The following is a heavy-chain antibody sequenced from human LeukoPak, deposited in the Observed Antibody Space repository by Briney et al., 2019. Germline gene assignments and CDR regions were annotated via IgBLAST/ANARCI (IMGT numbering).Heavy chain of an antibody. V-gene: IGHV1-2*02. CDR1: GYTFTGYY. CDR2: INPNSGGT. D-gene: IGHD5-12*01. Sequence: ASVKVSFKASGYTFTGYYMHWVRQAPGQGLEWMGWINPNSGGTNYAQKFQGRVTMTRDTSISTAYMELSRLRSDDTAVYYCASLYSGYDYDWFDPWGQGTLVTVSS. CDR3: ASLYSGYDYDWFDP. J-gene: IGHJ5*02.